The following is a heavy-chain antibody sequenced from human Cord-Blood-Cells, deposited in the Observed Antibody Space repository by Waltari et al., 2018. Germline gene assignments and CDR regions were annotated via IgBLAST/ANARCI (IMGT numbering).Heavy chain of an antibody. V-gene: IGHV1-69*06. J-gene: IGHJ4*02. Sequence: QVQLVQSGAEVKKPGSSVKVSCKASGGTFSSYAISWVRQAPGQGLEWMGGIIAIFGTANYAQKFQGRVTITADKSTSTAYMELSSLRSEDTAVYYCAVTIFGVVINPSFDYWGQGTLVTVSS. CDR1: GGTFSSYA. CDR3: AVTIFGVVINPSFDY. D-gene: IGHD3-3*01. CDR2: IIAIFGTA.